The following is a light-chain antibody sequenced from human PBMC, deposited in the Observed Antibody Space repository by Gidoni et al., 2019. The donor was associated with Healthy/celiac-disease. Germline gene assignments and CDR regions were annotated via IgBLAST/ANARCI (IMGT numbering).Light chain of an antibody. J-gene: IGLJ3*02. CDR2: GNS. CDR3: QSYDSSLSGSV. V-gene: IGLV1-40*01. Sequence: VLTQPPSVSGAPGQRVTISCTGSSSNIGAGYDVHWYQQLPGTAPKLLIYGNSNRPSGVPDRFSGSKSGTSASLAITGLQAEDEADYYCQSYDSSLSGSVFGGGTKLTVL. CDR1: SSNIGAGYD.